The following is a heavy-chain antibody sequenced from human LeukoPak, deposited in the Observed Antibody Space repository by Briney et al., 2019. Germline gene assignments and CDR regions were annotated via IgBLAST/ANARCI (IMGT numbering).Heavy chain of an antibody. V-gene: IGHV3-23*01. CDR1: GFTFSSYA. J-gene: IGHJ4*02. Sequence: PGGSLRLSCAASGFTFSSYAMSWVRQAPGKGLEWVSAISGSGGSTYYADSVKGRFTISRDNSKNTLYLQMNSLRAEDTAVYYCAKDGVLWFGELSTYFDYWGQGTLVTVSS. D-gene: IGHD3-10*01. CDR3: AKDGVLWFGELSTYFDY. CDR2: ISGSGGST.